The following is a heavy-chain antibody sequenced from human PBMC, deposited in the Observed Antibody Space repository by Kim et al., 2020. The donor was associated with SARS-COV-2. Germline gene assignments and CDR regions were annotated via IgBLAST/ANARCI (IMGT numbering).Heavy chain of an antibody. CDR1: GGSISSGGYY. J-gene: IGHJ5*02. V-gene: IGHV4-31*03. CDR2: IYYSGST. D-gene: IGHD3-22*01. CDR3: ARVLRGYYDSSGYYYPLWFDP. Sequence: SETLSLTCTVSGGSISSGGYYWSWIRQHPGKGLEWIGYIYYSGSTYYNPSLKSRVTISVDTSKNQFSLKLSSVTAADTAVYYCARVLRGYYDSSGYYYPLWFDPCGQGTLVTVSS.